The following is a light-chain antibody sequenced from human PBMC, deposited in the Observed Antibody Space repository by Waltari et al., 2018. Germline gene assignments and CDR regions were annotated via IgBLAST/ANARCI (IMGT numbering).Light chain of an antibody. Sequence: QSVVTQPASASGTPGQRVTIPCSGSSSNLGRYTGHWYQQLPGTAPKLLLFRNNQRPSGVPDRFSGSKSGTSASLAIGGLQSEDEADYYCAVWDDSLSGVVFGGGTKLTVL. CDR1: SSNLGRYT. V-gene: IGLV1-44*01. CDR2: RNN. CDR3: AVWDDSLSGVV. J-gene: IGLJ2*01.